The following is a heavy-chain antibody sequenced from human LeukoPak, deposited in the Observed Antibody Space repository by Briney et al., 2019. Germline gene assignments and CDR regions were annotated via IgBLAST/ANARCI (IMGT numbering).Heavy chain of an antibody. Sequence: SETLSLTCTVSGGSISSSSYYWGWIRQPPGKGLEWIGSIYYSGSTNYNPSLKARVTISVDKPKNQFSLKLSSVTAADTAVYYCARNGDYCIDVWGKGTTVTVS. J-gene: IGHJ6*03. CDR2: IYYSGST. V-gene: IGHV4-39*07. D-gene: IGHD2-8*01. CDR3: ARNGDYCIDV. CDR1: GGSISSSSYY.